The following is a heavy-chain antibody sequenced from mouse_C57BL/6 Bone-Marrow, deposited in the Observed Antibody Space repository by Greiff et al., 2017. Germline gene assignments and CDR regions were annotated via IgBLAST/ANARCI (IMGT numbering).Heavy chain of an antibody. V-gene: IGHV1-42*01. D-gene: IGHD1-1*01. CDR3: ARGGGSSHWYFDV. J-gene: IGHJ1*03. CDR2: INPSTGGT. CDR1: GYSFTGYY. Sequence: VQLKESGPELVKPGASVKISCKASGYSFTGYYMNWVKQSPEKSLEWIGEINPSTGGTTYNQKFKAKATLTVDKSSSTAYMQLKSLTSEDSAVYYCARGGGSSHWYFDVWGKGTTVTVSS.